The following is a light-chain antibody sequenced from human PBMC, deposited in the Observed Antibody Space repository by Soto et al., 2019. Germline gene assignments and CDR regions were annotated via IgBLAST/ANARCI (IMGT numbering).Light chain of an antibody. CDR1: QSVSSSY. V-gene: IGKV3-20*01. CDR3: QQYGSSRT. Sequence: EIWLTQSPGTLSWSPGERATLSWGASQSVSSSYLAWYQQKPGQAPRLLIYGASSRATGIPDRLSGSGSGTDFPLTISRMPPEDFAVYYCQQYGSSRTFGQGTKVDIK. J-gene: IGKJ1*01. CDR2: GAS.